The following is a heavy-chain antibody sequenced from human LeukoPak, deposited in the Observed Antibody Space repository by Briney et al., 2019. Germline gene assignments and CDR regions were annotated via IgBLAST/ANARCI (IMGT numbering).Heavy chain of an antibody. CDR1: GFTFSSYA. CDR3: ARESPTGFDY. CDR2: ISYDGSNK. J-gene: IGHJ4*02. Sequence: PGRSLRLSCAASGFTFSSYAMHWVRQAPGKGLEWVAVISYDGSNKYYADSVKGRFTISRDNSKNTLYPQMNSLRPEDTAVYYCARESPTGFDYWGQGTLVTVSS. V-gene: IGHV3-30*04. D-gene: IGHD2-8*02.